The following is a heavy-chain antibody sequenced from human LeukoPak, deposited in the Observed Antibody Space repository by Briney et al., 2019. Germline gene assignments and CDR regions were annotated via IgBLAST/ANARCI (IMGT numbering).Heavy chain of an antibody. Sequence: PSETLSLTCTVSGGSISSYHWTWMRQAPGKGLEWIGYMYNTGSTNYNPSLKSRVTISAETSKNQFSLKLTSVTAADTAVYYCARGDYSNYYGGNWFDPWGQGTLVTVSS. J-gene: IGHJ5*02. V-gene: IGHV4-59*01. CDR1: GGSISSYH. D-gene: IGHD4-11*01. CDR3: ARGDYSNYYGGNWFDP. CDR2: MYNTGST.